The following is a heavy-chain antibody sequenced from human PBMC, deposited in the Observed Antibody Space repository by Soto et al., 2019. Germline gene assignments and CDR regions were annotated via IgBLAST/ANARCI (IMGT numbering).Heavy chain of an antibody. CDR1: GYTFTSYA. J-gene: IGHJ5*02. Sequence: QVQLVQSGAEVKKPGASVKVSCKASGYTFTSYAMHWVRQAPGQRLEWMGWINAGNGNTKYSQKFQGRVTITRDTAXSTXYRGLSSLRYEDTDVYYCARSPWGIAVAGTGWFDPWGQGALVTDSS. V-gene: IGHV1-3*01. CDR2: INAGNGNT. CDR3: ARSPWGIAVAGTGWFDP. D-gene: IGHD6-19*01.